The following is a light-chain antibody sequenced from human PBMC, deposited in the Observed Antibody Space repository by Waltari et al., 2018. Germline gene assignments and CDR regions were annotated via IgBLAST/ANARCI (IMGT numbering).Light chain of an antibody. CDR3: QTWGTGILV. V-gene: IGLV4-69*01. CDR1: SGHSSNA. J-gene: IGLJ1*01. CDR2: VNRDGSH. Sequence: QLVLTQPPSASASLGASVKLTCTLSSGHSSNAIAWHQQRPEKGPRYLMKVNRDGSHHKGDGIPDRCSGSSTGAARYLTISRLRSEDEADYYCQTWGTGILVFGTGTKVTVL.